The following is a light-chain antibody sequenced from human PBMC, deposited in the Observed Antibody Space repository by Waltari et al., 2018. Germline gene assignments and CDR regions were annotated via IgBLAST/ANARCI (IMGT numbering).Light chain of an antibody. CDR3: CSYAGSSIWV. CDR1: SSEVGSYNL. CDR2: EDS. J-gene: IGLJ3*02. Sequence: QSALTQPASVSGSPGQSITISCTVTSSEVGSYNLVSWYQQHPGKAPKLMIYEDSKRPSGVSNRFSGSKSGNTASLTISGLQAEDEANYYCCSYAGSSIWVFGGGTELTVL. V-gene: IGLV2-23*01.